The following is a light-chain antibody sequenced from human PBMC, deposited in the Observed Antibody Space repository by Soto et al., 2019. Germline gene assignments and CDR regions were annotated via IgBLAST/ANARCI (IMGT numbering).Light chain of an antibody. J-gene: IGKJ5*01. Sequence: EIVMTQSPATLSVSPGERATLSCRASESVSSNLAWYQVKPGQAPRLLIYDASNRATRIPARFSGSVSGTDFTLTISTLEPEDFAVYYCQQRSNWPRLTFGQGTRLEIK. V-gene: IGKV3-11*01. CDR2: DAS. CDR1: ESVSSN. CDR3: QQRSNWPRLT.